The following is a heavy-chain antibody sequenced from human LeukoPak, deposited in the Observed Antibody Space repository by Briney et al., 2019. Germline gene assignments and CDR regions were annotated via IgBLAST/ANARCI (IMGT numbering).Heavy chain of an antibody. D-gene: IGHD3-22*01. CDR2: ISSSSDYI. V-gene: IGHV3-21*04. Sequence: GGSLRLSCAASGFTFSSYNMNWVRQAPGKGLEWVSSISSSSDYIYYADSVKGRFTISRDNSKNTLYLQMNSLRAEDTAVYYCAKFYQYYYDSSGYYWEDAFDIWGQGTMVTVSS. CDR1: GFTFSSYN. J-gene: IGHJ3*02. CDR3: AKFYQYYYDSSGYYWEDAFDI.